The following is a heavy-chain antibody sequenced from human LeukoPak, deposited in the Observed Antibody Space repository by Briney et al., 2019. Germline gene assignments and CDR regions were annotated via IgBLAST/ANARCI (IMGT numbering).Heavy chain of an antibody. CDR1: GGTFSSYA. D-gene: IGHD3-9*01. CDR3: ASSGRNFDWLLFFDY. Sequence: GASVKVSCKASGGTFSSYAISWVRQAPGQGLEWMGGIIPIFGTANCAQKFQGRVTITTDESTSTAYMELSSLRSEDTAVYYCASSGRNFDWLLFFDYWGQGTLVTVSS. V-gene: IGHV1-69*05. J-gene: IGHJ4*02. CDR2: IIPIFGTA.